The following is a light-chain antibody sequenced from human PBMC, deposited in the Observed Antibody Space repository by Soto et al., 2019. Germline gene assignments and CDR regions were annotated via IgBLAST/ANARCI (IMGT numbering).Light chain of an antibody. CDR3: SSYTDRNTA. CDR2: EVT. Sequence: QSALTQPASVSGSPGQSITISCTGSGSDIGTYNYVSWYQHHPGKAPKLMIFEVTHRPSGVSNRFSGSKSGNTASLTISGLQPEDEADYYCSSYTDRNTAFGGGTKLTVL. J-gene: IGLJ3*02. CDR1: GSDIGTYNY. V-gene: IGLV2-14*01.